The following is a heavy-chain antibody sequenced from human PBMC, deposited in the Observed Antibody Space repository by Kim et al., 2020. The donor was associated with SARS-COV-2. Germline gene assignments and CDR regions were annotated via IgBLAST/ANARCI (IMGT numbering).Heavy chain of an antibody. D-gene: IGHD3-3*01. J-gene: IGHJ5*02. CDR3: ARGSQGSYDFWSGYSLNWFDP. CDR1: GDSISSYY. Sequence: SETLSLTCIVSGDSISSYYWSWIRQPPGKGLEWIGYMYYSGSTHYNPSLKSRVTISVDTSKNQFSLKVTSVTAADTAVYYCARGSQGSYDFWSGYSLNWFDPWGQGTLVTVSS. V-gene: IGHV4-59*01. CDR2: MYYSGST.